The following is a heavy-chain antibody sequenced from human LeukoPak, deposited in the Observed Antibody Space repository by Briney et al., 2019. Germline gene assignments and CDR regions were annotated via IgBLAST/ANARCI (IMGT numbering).Heavy chain of an antibody. V-gene: IGHV4-38-2*01. D-gene: IGHD3-22*01. CDR2: IYHSGST. CDR3: ARPVYYYDSSGYYSYNWFDP. CDR1: GYSISSGYY. J-gene: IGHJ5*02. Sequence: PSETLSLTCAVSGYSISSGYYWGWIRPPPGKGLEWIGSIYHSGSTYYNPSLKSRVTISVDTSKNQFSLKLSSVTAADTAVYYCARPVYYYDSSGYYSYNWFDPWGQGTLVTVSS.